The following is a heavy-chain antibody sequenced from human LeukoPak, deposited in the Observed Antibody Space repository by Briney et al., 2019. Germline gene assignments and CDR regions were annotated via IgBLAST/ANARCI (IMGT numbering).Heavy chain of an antibody. CDR2: ITGSSSYI. CDR3: ARGLGSSWYSPDY. CDR1: GFTFSSYS. V-gene: IGHV3-21*01. J-gene: IGHJ4*02. Sequence: GGSLRLSCAASGFTFSSYSMNWVRQAPGMGLEWVSSITGSSSYIYYADLVKGRFTISRDNAKNSLYLQINSLRAEDTAVYYCARGLGSSWYSPDYWGQGTLVTVSS. D-gene: IGHD6-13*01.